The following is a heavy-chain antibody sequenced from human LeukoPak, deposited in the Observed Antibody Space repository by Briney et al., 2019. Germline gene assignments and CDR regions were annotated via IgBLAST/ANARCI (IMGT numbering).Heavy chain of an antibody. J-gene: IGHJ4*02. CDR3: SRSPDFWSALDF. CDR2: VSWDSTRM. D-gene: IGHD3-3*01. V-gene: IGHV3-9*01. CDR1: GFTFDAYA. Sequence: GGSLRLSCAASGFTFDAYAMHWVRQVPGRGLEWVSGVSWDSTRMAYADSVKGRFTISRDNAKNSLYLQMTSLRPEDTAVYYCSRSPDFWSALDFWGQGTLVAVSS.